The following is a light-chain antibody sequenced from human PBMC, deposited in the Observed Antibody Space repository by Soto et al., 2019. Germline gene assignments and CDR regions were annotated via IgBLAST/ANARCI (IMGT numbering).Light chain of an antibody. CDR3: QQHSNWPLT. CDR1: KSVRTP. CDR2: GAS. J-gene: IGKJ4*01. V-gene: IGKV3-15*01. Sequence: EIVMTQSPATLSVSPGERATLSGRASKSVRTPLAWYQQKPGLAPSLLISGASTRASGVPARFSGSGSGTEFTLTISSLQSEDFAAYFCQQHSNWPLTFGGGTKVEIK.